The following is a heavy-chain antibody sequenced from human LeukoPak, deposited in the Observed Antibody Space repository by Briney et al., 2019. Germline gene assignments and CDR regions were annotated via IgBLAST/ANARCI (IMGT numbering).Heavy chain of an antibody. CDR2: ISYDGSNK. Sequence: GRSLRLSCAASGFTFSSYAMHWVRQAPGKGLEWVAVISYDGSNKYYADSVKGRLTISRDNSKNTLYLQMNSLRAEDTAVYYCAREDMLAPLDYWGQGTLVTVSS. CDR1: GFTFSSYA. J-gene: IGHJ4*02. CDR3: AREDMLAPLDY. V-gene: IGHV3-30*04. D-gene: IGHD2-8*01.